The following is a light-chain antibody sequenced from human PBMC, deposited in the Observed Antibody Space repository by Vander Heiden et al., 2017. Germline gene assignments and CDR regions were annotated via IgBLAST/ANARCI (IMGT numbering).Light chain of an antibody. Sequence: DVILTQSPESRAASVGQAVSSSCTSSQHLVRADGEIDLNWYNQRPGQSPRRHSDKVSKRATGIRDRFSGSGSGTNFTLTVTRVEDDDVGIYFCMKGTHWPTFGPGT. V-gene: IGKV2-30*02. J-gene: IGKJ3*01. CDR3: MKGTHWPT. CDR2: KVS. CDR1: QHLVRADGEID.